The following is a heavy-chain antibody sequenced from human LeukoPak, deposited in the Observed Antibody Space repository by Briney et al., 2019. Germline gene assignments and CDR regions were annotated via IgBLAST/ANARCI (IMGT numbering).Heavy chain of an antibody. V-gene: IGHV3-23*01. J-gene: IGHJ4*02. CDR2: ISGSGGST. CDR3: AKGGQQYDILTGYPD. D-gene: IGHD3-9*01. Sequence: GGSLRLSCAASGFTFSSYAMSWVRQAPGKGLEWVSAISGSGGSTYYADSVKGRFTISRDNSKNTLYLQMNSLRAEDMAVYYCAKGGQQYDILTGYPDWGQGTLVTVSS. CDR1: GFTFSSYA.